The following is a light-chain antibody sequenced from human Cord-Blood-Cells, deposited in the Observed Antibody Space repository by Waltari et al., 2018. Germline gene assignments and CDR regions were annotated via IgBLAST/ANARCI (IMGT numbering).Light chain of an antibody. J-gene: IGKJ1*01. Sequence: DIVMTQTPLPLSVTPGQPASIPRKASQSLPHSDGKTYLYLYLQKPGQSPQLLIYEVSRRFSGVPDRFSGSGSGTDFTLKISRVEAEDVGVYYCMQGIHLRTFGQGTKVEIK. CDR2: EVS. V-gene: IGKV2-29*02. CDR3: MQGIHLRT. CDR1: QSLPHSDGKTY.